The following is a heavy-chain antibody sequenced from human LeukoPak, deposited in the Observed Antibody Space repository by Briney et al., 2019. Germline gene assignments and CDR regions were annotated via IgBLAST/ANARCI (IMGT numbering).Heavy chain of an antibody. J-gene: IGHJ5*02. CDR1: GFTFSSYE. CDR3: ARGLAAAGTGWFDP. V-gene: IGHV3-48*03. CDR2: ISSSCSTI. Sequence: QAGGSLRLSCAASGFTFSSYEMNWVRHAPGKGLEWVSYISSSCSTIYYADSVKGRFTISRDNAKNSLYLQMNSLRAEETAVYYCARGLAAAGTGWFDPWGQGTLVTVSS. D-gene: IGHD6-13*01.